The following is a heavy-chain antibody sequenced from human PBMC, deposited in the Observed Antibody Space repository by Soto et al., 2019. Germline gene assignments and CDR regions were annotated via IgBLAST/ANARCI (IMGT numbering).Heavy chain of an antibody. J-gene: IGHJ6*02. CDR3: ASGERYSYGYPASYYYYGMDV. D-gene: IGHD5-18*01. V-gene: IGHV4-31*03. CDR2: IYYSGST. Sequence: PSETLSLTCTVSGGSISSGGYYWSWIRQHPGKGLEWIGYIYYSGSTYYNPSLKSRVTISVDTSKNQFSLKLSSVTAADTAVYYCASGERYSYGYPASYYYYGMDVWGQGTTVTVSS. CDR1: GGSISSGGYY.